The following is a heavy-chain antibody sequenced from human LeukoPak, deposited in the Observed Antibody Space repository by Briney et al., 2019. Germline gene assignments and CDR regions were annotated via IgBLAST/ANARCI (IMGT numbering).Heavy chain of an antibody. V-gene: IGHV4-59*08. Sequence: PSETLSLTCTVSGGSISSYHWIWLRQPPGKGLVCFGYIYYSGSTNYNPSLKSRITISVDTSKNQFALKLRCVTAGDMAVYYCARVGPEVYGGNRVFDYWGKGTLVSVSS. CDR1: GGSISSYH. CDR3: ARVGPEVYGGNRVFDY. D-gene: IGHD4-23*01. CDR2: IYYSGST. J-gene: IGHJ4*02.